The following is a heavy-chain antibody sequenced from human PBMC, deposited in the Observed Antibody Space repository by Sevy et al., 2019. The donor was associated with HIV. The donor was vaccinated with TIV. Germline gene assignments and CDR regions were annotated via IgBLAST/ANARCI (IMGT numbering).Heavy chain of an antibody. Sequence: GGSLRLSCAASGFTFTYAWMSWVRQAPGKGLEWVGRIKSKADGGTTDYAAPVKGRFTISRDDSKNTLYLQMNSLKTGDTVVYYCTTDPIIVLLVTDGMDVWGQGTTVTVS. V-gene: IGHV3-15*01. CDR3: TTDPIIVLLVTDGMDV. J-gene: IGHJ6*02. CDR2: IKSKADGGTT. CDR1: GFTFTYAW. D-gene: IGHD2-8*02.